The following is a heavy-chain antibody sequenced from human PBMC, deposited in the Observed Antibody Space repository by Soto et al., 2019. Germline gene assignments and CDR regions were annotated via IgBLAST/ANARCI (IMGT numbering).Heavy chain of an antibody. CDR2: ISYDGSNK. V-gene: IGHV3-30-3*01. CDR3: ASDRDSYGPAYYFDY. CDR1: GFTFSSYA. D-gene: IGHD5-18*01. Sequence: QVQLVESGGGVVQPGRSLRLSCAASGFTFSSYAMHWVRQAPGKGLEWVAVISYDGSNKYYADSVKGRFTISRDNSKNTLYLQMNSLRAEDTAVYYCASDRDSYGPAYYFDYWGQGTLVTVSS. J-gene: IGHJ4*02.